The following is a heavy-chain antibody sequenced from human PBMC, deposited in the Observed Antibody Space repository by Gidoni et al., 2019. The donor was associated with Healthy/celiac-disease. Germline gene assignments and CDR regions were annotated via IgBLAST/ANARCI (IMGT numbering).Heavy chain of an antibody. CDR2: INHSGST. CDR3: ARGHPYYGSGRYYNGFFQH. V-gene: IGHV4-34*01. J-gene: IGHJ1*01. Sequence: QVQLQQWGAGLLKPSETLSLTCAVYGGSFSGYYWSWIRQPPGKGLEWIGEINHSGSTNYNPSLKSRVTISVDTSKNQFSLKLSSVTAADTAVYYCARGHPYYGSGRYYNGFFQHWGQGTLVTVSS. CDR1: GGSFSGYY. D-gene: IGHD3-10*01.